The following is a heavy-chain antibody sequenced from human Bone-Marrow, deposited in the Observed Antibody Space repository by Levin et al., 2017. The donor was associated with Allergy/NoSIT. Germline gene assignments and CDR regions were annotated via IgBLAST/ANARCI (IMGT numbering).Heavy chain of an antibody. Sequence: GGSLRLSCAASGFTFSSYSMNWVRQAPGKGLEWVSSISSSSSYIYYADSVKGRFTISRDNAKNSLYLQMNSLRAEDTAVYYCARDEKGYSSGWYPGYWGQGTLVTVSS. CDR1: GFTFSSYS. J-gene: IGHJ4*02. CDR2: ISSSSSYI. CDR3: ARDEKGYSSGWYPGY. V-gene: IGHV3-21*01. D-gene: IGHD6-19*01.